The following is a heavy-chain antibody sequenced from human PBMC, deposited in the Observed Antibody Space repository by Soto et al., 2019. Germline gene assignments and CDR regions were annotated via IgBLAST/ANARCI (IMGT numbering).Heavy chain of an antibody. D-gene: IGHD6-25*01. CDR2: VSATAGTT. Sequence: QPGGSLRLSCAASGFTFSNYTMSWVRQAPGKGLEWVSLVSATAGTTYYTDSVKGRFTISRDNSRNTVYLQMNSLRADDTAVYYCAKGATYSSGLTDYWGQGTLVTVSS. V-gene: IGHV3-23*01. CDR3: AKGATYSSGLTDY. CDR1: GFTFSNYT. J-gene: IGHJ4*02.